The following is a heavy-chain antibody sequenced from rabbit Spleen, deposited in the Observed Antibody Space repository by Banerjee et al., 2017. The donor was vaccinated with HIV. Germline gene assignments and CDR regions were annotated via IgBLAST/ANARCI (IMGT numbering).Heavy chain of an antibody. CDR3: ARDAGTSFSTYGMDL. V-gene: IGHV1S40*01. D-gene: IGHD8-1*01. CDR1: GFSFSGSYW. J-gene: IGHJ6*01. CDR2: IYAGSSGST. Sequence: QSLEESGGDLVKPGASLTLTCTASGFSFSGSYWICWVRQAPGKGLEWIACIYAGSSGSTYYASWAKGRFTISKTSSTTVTLQMTSLTVADTATYFCARDAGTSFSTYGMDLWGQGTSSPS.